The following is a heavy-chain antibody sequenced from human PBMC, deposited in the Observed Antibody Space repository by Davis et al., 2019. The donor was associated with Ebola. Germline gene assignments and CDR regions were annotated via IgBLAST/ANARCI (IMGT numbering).Heavy chain of an antibody. V-gene: IGHV3-74*01. CDR1: GFTFSSYW. Sequence: HTGGSLRLSCAASGFTFSSYWMHWVRQAPGKGLVWVSRINSDGSSTSYADSVKGRFTISRDNSKNTLYLQMNSLRAEDTAVYYCAKDLAWFGELLYYYYYGMDVWGQGTTVTVSS. CDR3: AKDLAWFGELLYYYYYGMDV. D-gene: IGHD3-10*01. CDR2: INSDGSST. J-gene: IGHJ6*02.